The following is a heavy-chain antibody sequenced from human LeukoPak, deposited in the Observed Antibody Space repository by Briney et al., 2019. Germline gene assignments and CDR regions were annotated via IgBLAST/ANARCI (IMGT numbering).Heavy chain of an antibody. Sequence: SVKVSCKASGGTLSSYAISWVRQAPGQGLEWMGGIIPIFGTANYAQKFQGRVTITADESTSTAYMELSSLRSEDTAVYYCARATTVPHTPDAFDIWGQGTMVTVSS. D-gene: IGHD5-12*01. V-gene: IGHV1-69*13. CDR3: ARATTVPHTPDAFDI. CDR1: GGTLSSYA. J-gene: IGHJ3*02. CDR2: IIPIFGTA.